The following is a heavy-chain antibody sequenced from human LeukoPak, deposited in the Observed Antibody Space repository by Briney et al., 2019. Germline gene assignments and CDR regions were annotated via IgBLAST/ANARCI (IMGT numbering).Heavy chain of an antibody. D-gene: IGHD3-10*01. J-gene: IGHJ3*02. CDR1: GFTFDDYG. CDR3: ARSLKGSGIYAFDI. CDR2: INWNGGST. V-gene: IGHV3-20*01. Sequence: GGSLRLSCAASGFTFDDYGMSWVRQAPGKGLEWVSGINWNGGSTGYADSVKGRFTISRDNAKNSLYLQMNSLRAEDTALYHCARSLKGSGIYAFDIWGQGTMVTVSS.